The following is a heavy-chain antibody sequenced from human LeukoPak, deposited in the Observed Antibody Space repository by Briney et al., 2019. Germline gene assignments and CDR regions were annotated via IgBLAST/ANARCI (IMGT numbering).Heavy chain of an antibody. J-gene: IGHJ3*02. CDR1: GGSVSSGSYY. CDR2: IYYSGST. Sequence: PSETLSLTCTVSGGSVSSGSYYWSWIRQPPGKGLEWIGYIYYSGSTNCNPSLKSRVTISVDTSKNQFSLKLSSVTAADTAVYYCARDLQQQDAFDIWGQGTMVTVSS. D-gene: IGHD6-13*01. V-gene: IGHV4-61*01. CDR3: ARDLQQQDAFDI.